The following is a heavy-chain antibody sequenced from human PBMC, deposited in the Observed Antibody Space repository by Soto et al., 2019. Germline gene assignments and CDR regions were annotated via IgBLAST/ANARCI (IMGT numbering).Heavy chain of an antibody. Sequence: QVQLVESGGGVVQPGRSLRLSCAASGFPFTTYGMHWVREGPRKGLDWVAAISYEGSNKFYADSVKGRFTISRENSKNTLSLQLNTLRPVDTALYYCVGSQPYTDYRGKGAPVSVSS. CDR3: VGSQPYTDY. D-gene: IGHD1-26*01. V-gene: IGHV3-30*03. J-gene: IGHJ4*02. CDR2: ISYEGSNK. CDR1: GFPFTTYG.